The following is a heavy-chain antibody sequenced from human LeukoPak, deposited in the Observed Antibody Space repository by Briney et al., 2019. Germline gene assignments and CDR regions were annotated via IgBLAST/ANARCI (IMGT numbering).Heavy chain of an antibody. J-gene: IGHJ4*02. CDR3: ARGHSSGYHGVDY. Sequence: ASVKVSCKASGYTVTGYYMHWVRQAPGQGLEWMGWINPNSGGTNYAQKFQGRVTMTRDTSISTAYMELSRLRSDDTAVYYCARGHSSGYHGVDYWGQGTLVTVSS. V-gene: IGHV1-2*02. CDR2: INPNSGGT. D-gene: IGHD3-22*01. CDR1: GYTVTGYY.